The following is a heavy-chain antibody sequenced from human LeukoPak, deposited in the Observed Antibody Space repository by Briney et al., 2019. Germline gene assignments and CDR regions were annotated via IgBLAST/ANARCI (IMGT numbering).Heavy chain of an antibody. CDR2: MKQDGSEK. Sequence: GGSLRLSCAASGFTFSSYWMSWVRQAPGKGLEWVANMKQDGSEKYYVDSVKGRFTISRDNAKNSLYLQMNSLRAEDTAVYYCARRRGYSGYDYYFDYWGQGTLVTVSS. V-gene: IGHV3-7*01. CDR1: GFTFSSYW. CDR3: ARRRGYSGYDYYFDY. D-gene: IGHD5-12*01. J-gene: IGHJ4*02.